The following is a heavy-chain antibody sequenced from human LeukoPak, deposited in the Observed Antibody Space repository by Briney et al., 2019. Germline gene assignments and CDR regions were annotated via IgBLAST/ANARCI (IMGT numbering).Heavy chain of an antibody. CDR1: DFTFDFYW. J-gene: IGHJ4*02. Sequence: GGSLRLSCVASDFTFDFYWMTWVRQAPGKGLEWLANILPDGSQKYYVDSVKGRFTISRDNPKNSLYLQINNLRAEDTAVYYCGRLAHNAWYAIDFWGQGTLATVSS. CDR2: ILPDGSQK. CDR3: GRLAHNAWYAIDF. D-gene: IGHD2-2*01. V-gene: IGHV3-7*01.